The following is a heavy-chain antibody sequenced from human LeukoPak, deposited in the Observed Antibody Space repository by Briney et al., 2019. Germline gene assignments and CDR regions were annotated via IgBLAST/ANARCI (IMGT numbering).Heavy chain of an antibody. CDR3: ARSGGPWAGPLNNWFDP. Sequence: PGRSLRLSCAASGFTFSSYEMNWVRQAPGKGLEWVSYISSSGSTIYYADSVKGRFTISRDNAKNSLYLQMNRLRAEDRAVYYCARSGGPWAGPLNNWFDPWGQGTLVTVSS. CDR1: GFTFSSYE. J-gene: IGHJ5*02. V-gene: IGHV3-48*03. D-gene: IGHD3-16*01. CDR2: ISSSGSTI.